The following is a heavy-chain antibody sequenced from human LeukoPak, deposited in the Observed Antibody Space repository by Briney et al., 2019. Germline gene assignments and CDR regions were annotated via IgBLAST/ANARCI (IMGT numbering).Heavy chain of an antibody. V-gene: IGHV4-59*08. J-gene: IGHJ4*02. CDR2: IYYSGST. CDR1: GGSISSYY. D-gene: IGHD1-26*01. CDR3: ASQKDAASGSYFD. Sequence: SETLSLTSTVSGGSISSYYWSWIRQPPGKGLEWIGYIYYSGSTNYNPSLKSRVTISVDTSKNQFSLKLSSVTAADTAVYYCASQKDAASGSYFDWGQGTLVTVSS.